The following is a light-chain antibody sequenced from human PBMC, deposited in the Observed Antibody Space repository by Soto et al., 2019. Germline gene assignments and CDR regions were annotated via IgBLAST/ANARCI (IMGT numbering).Light chain of an antibody. V-gene: IGLV2-23*02. J-gene: IGLJ1*01. CDR1: SSDVGTYNL. CDR3: CSYGGSSALPYV. Sequence: SAQAPPSSVSGSPEQSITISCTVTSSDVGTYNLVSWYQQHPGKAPKLIIYEVTERPSGVSNRFSGSKFGNTASLTISGLLPEDEADYYCCSYGGSSALPYVFGTGTKVTVL. CDR2: EVT.